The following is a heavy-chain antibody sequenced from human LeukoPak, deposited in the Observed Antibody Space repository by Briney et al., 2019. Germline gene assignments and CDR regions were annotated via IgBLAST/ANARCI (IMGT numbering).Heavy chain of an antibody. CDR3: AKGSFTIFGVVTYNYFDY. D-gene: IGHD3-3*01. CDR1: AFTFSSYA. Sequence: VGSLRLSCAASAFTFSSYAMSWVRQAPGKGLEWVSAISGSGGSTYYADSVKDRFTISRDNSKNTLYLQMNSLRAEDTAVYYCAKGSFTIFGVVTYNYFDYWGQGTLVTVSS. J-gene: IGHJ4*02. V-gene: IGHV3-23*01. CDR2: ISGSGGST.